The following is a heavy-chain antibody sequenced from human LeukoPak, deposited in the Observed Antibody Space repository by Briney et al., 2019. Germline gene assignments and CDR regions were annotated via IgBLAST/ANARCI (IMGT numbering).Heavy chain of an antibody. D-gene: IGHD3-22*01. CDR1: GGSTSSGDYY. Sequence: SQTLSLTCTVSGGSTSSGDYYWSWIRQPPGKGLEWIGYIYYSGSTYYNPSLKSRVTISVDTSKNQFSLKLSSVTAADTAVYYCARVGGTYYYDSSGSIDYWGKGTLVSVSS. CDR3: ARVGGTYYYDSSGSIDY. J-gene: IGHJ4*02. CDR2: IYYSGST. V-gene: IGHV4-30-4*01.